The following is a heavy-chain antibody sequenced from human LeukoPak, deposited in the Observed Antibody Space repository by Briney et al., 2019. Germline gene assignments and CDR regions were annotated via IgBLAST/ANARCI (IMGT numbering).Heavy chain of an antibody. D-gene: IGHD5-12*01. CDR1: GGSISSSSYY. CDR3: ARIGDQGRYSGYDLGHFDY. V-gene: IGHV4-39*07. CDR2: IYYSGST. J-gene: IGHJ4*02. Sequence: SETLSLTCTVSGGSISSSSYYWGWIRQPPGKGLEWIGSIYYSGSTYYNPSLKSRVTISVDKSKNQFSLKLSSVTAADTAVYYCARIGDQGRYSGYDLGHFDYWGQGTLVTVSS.